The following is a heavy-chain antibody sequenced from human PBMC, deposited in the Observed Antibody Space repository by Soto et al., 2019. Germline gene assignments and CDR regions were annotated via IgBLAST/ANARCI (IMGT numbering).Heavy chain of an antibody. J-gene: IGHJ6*02. Sequence: QVQLVESGGGVVQPGRSLSLSCAASGFTFSSYGIHWVRQAPGKGLEWVAVIWYDGSNKYYADSVKGRFTISRDNSKNTLYLQMNSKRAKDTAVYYCAREVLMREIKYHGMDVWGQGTTVTDSS. V-gene: IGHV3-33*01. CDR1: GFTFSSYG. CDR3: AREVLMREIKYHGMDV. CDR2: IWYDGSNK.